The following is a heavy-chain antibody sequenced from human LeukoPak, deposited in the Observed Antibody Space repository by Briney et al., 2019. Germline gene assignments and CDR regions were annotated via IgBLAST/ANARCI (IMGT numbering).Heavy chain of an antibody. CDR1: GFTFSSYA. Sequence: PGGSLRLSCTASGFTFSSYAMSWIRQAPGKGLKWVSSISDSGDTPYYADSVKGLFTISRDNSKNTLYLQMNSLRAEDTAVYYCAREWDQQLALPGSAFDIWGQGTMVTVSS. CDR2: ISDSGDTP. D-gene: IGHD6-13*01. V-gene: IGHV3-23*01. J-gene: IGHJ3*02. CDR3: AREWDQQLALPGSAFDI.